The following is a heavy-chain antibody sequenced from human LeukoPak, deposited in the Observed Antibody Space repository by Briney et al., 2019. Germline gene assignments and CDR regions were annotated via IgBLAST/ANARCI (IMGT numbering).Heavy chain of an antibody. J-gene: IGHJ3*01. CDR3: AKKWSGDYDSSGINDAFDL. CDR2: ISSSGSTI. Sequence: GGSLRLSCAASGFTFSSYEMNWVRQAPGKGLEWVSYISSSGSTIYYSDSVKGRFTISRDNAKNSLYLQMNSLRAEDTAVYYCAKKWSGDYDSSGINDAFDLWGQGTMVTVSS. CDR1: GFTFSSYE. V-gene: IGHV3-48*03. D-gene: IGHD3-22*01.